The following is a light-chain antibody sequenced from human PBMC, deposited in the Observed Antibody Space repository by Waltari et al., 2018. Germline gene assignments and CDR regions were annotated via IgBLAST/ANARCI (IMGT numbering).Light chain of an antibody. CDR1: QGISSY. Sequence: DVQMSQSPSSLSASVGDRVTITCRTSQGISSYLSWYRQKPGKAPNLLIYYVNSLESGVPSRFSGSGSGTEFTLTISSLQPEDFATYYCQQGNSYPYSFGQGTKVEI. CDR2: YVN. V-gene: IGKV1-17*01. CDR3: QQGNSYPYS. J-gene: IGKJ2*03.